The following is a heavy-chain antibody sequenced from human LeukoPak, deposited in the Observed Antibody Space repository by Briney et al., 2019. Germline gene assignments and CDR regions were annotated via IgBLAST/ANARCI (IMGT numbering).Heavy chain of an antibody. V-gene: IGHV4-39*01. Sequence: PSETLSLTCTVSGGSISSSSYYWGWIRQPPGKGLEWIGSIYYSGSTYYNPSLKSRVTISVDTSKNQFSLKLSSVTAADTAVYYCARQREGTTGGFDYWGQGTLVTVSS. CDR1: GGSISSSSYY. CDR2: IYYSGST. CDR3: ARQREGTTGGFDY. D-gene: IGHD1-1*01. J-gene: IGHJ4*02.